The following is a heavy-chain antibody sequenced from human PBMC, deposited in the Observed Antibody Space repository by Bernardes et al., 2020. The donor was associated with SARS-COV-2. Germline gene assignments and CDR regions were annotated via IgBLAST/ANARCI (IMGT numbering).Heavy chain of an antibody. Sequence: GGSLRLSCAASGFTLNSVGMHWVRQTPGKGLEWVAVTKYDGTDQYYADSVRGRFTVSRDTYKNTLFLQMTSLRVEDTAVYYCARLCVGWVRGPLEYWGHGTLVTVSS. J-gene: IGHJ4*01. CDR3: ARLCVGWVRGPLEY. D-gene: IGHD3-10*01. CDR1: GFTLNSVG. V-gene: IGHV3-30*03. CDR2: TKYDGTDQ.